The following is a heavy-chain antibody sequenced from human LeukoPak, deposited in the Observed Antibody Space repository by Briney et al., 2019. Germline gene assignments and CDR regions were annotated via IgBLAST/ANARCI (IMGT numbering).Heavy chain of an antibody. CDR3: ARGGTYSGSYYGGVGY. J-gene: IGHJ4*02. V-gene: IGHV1-2*06. Sequence: ASVKVSCKASGYTFTGYYMHWVRQAPGQGLEWMGRINPNSGGTNYAQKFQGRVTTTRDTSISTAYMELSRLRSDDTAVYYCARGGTYSGSYYGGVGYWGQGTLVTVSS. CDR1: GYTFTGYY. CDR2: INPNSGGT. D-gene: IGHD1-26*01.